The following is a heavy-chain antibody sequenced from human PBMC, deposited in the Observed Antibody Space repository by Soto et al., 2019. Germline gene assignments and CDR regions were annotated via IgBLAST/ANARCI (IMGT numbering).Heavy chain of an antibody. D-gene: IGHD3-22*01. CDR1: GGSISSGGYY. J-gene: IGHJ5*02. V-gene: IGHV4-31*03. CDR2: IYYSGST. CDR3: ARDRDYDPRFDP. Sequence: SETLSFTCTVSGGSISSGGYYWSWIRQHPGKGLEWIGYIYYSGSTYYNPSLKSRVTISVDTSKNQFSLKLSSVTAADTALYYRARDRDYDPRFDPWGQGTLVTVSS.